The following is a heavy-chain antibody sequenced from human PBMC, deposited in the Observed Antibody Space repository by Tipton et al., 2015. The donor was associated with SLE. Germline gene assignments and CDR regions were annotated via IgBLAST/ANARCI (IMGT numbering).Heavy chain of an antibody. J-gene: IGHJ4*02. Sequence: SLRLSCAASGFTFSDYYMSWIRQAPGKGLGWVSYISSSGSTIYYTDSVKGRFTISRDNAKNSLYLQMNSLRAEDTAVYYCARRGAATKRGFDYWGQGTLVTVSS. CDR1: GFTFSDYY. CDR3: ARRGAATKRGFDY. D-gene: IGHD3-10*01. CDR2: ISSSGSTI. V-gene: IGHV3-11*04.